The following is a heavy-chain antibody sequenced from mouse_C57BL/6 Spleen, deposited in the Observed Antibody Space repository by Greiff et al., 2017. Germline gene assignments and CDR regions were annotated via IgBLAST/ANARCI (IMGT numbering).Heavy chain of an antibody. CDR1: GYTFTDYY. V-gene: IGHV1-76*01. Sequence: QVHVKQSGAELVRPGASVKLSCKASGYTFTDYYINWVKQRPGQGLEWIARIYPGSGNTYYNEKFKGKATLTAEKSSSTAYMQLSSLTSEDSAVYFCARERGDYGNYWFAYWGQGTLVTVSA. D-gene: IGHD2-1*01. CDR2: IYPGSGNT. CDR3: ARERGDYGNYWFAY. J-gene: IGHJ3*01.